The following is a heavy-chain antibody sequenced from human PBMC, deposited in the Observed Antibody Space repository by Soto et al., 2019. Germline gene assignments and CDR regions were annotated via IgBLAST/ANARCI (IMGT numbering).Heavy chain of an antibody. CDR3: ASRDPGTSVDY. D-gene: IGHD1-7*01. CDR2: IYRTGST. CDR1: GGSFTSNNW. Sequence: SEXXSXXXSVSGGSFTSNNWWTWVRQPPGQGLEWIGEIYRTGSTNYNPSLKSRVTISLDKSENQFSLKVTSLTAADTAVYYCASRDPGTSVDYWGQGTLVTVSS. J-gene: IGHJ4*02. V-gene: IGHV4-4*02.